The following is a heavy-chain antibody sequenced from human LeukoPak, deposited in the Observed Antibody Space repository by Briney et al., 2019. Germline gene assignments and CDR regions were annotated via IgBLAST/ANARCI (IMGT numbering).Heavy chain of an antibody. CDR3: ARTPYSSGWENDY. Sequence: GGSLRLSCAASGFTVSNNYMTWVRQAPGKGLEWVSGIYSGGSTYYADSVRAKFTISRDNSKNTLYLQMNSLSPEDTAVYYCARTPYSSGWENDYWGQGTLVTVSS. J-gene: IGHJ4*02. D-gene: IGHD6-19*01. CDR2: IYSGGST. V-gene: IGHV3-66*01. CDR1: GFTVSNNY.